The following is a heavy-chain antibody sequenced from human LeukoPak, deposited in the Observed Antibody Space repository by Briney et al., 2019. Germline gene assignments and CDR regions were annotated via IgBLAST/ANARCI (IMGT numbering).Heavy chain of an antibody. Sequence: GGSLRLSCAASIFTFDEYGMSWVRQTAGKGLEWVAGINWNGRSIGYADSVKGRFTVSRDNAKNTLYLQMNSLRAEDTAVYYCARGIDRGFGSGFDPWGQGTLVTVSS. D-gene: IGHD3-10*01. V-gene: IGHV3-20*04. CDR3: ARGIDRGFGSGFDP. J-gene: IGHJ5*02. CDR1: IFTFDEYG. CDR2: INWNGRSI.